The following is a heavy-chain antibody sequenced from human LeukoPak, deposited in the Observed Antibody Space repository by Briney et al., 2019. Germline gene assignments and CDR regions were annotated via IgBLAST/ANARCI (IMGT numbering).Heavy chain of an antibody. Sequence: RGSPRLSCVASGITFSGSGMHWVRQAPGKGLEWVAFIQYDESSKYYADSVKGRFTISRDNSKNTVYLQMYSLRGEDTAAYYCAREGGRVVIGTFDHWGQGTLVTVSS. CDR2: IQYDESSK. CDR1: GITFSGSG. V-gene: IGHV3-30*02. D-gene: IGHD1/OR15-1a*01. CDR3: AREGGRVVIGTFDH. J-gene: IGHJ4*02.